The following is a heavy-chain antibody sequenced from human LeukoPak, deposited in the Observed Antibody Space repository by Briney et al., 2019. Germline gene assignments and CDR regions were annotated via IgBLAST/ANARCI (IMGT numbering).Heavy chain of an antibody. D-gene: IGHD3-22*01. Sequence: GGSLRLSCAASGFTVSSNYMSWVRQAPGKGLEWVSVIYSGGSTYYADSVKGRFTISRDNSKNTLHLEMNSLRAEDTAVYYCAKHYDGSGYYFDHWGQGTLVTVSS. V-gene: IGHV3-53*01. J-gene: IGHJ4*02. CDR3: AKHYDGSGYYFDH. CDR2: IYSGGST. CDR1: GFTVSSNY.